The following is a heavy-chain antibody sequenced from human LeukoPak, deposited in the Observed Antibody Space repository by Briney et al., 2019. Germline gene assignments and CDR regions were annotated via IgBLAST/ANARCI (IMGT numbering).Heavy chain of an antibody. Sequence: PSQTLSLTCTVSGGSISSGSYYWSWIRQPAGKGLEWIGRIYYSGSTYYNPSLKSRVTISVDTSKNQFSLKLSSVTAADTAVYYCASSWPQLLWFGELSFNWFDPWGQGTLVTVSS. CDR2: IYYSGST. V-gene: IGHV4-61*02. D-gene: IGHD3-10*01. J-gene: IGHJ5*02. CDR3: ASSWPQLLWFGELSFNWFDP. CDR1: GGSISSGSYY.